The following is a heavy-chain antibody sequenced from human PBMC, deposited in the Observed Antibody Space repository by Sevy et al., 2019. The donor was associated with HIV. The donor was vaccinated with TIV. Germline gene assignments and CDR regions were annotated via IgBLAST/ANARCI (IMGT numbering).Heavy chain of an antibody. Sequence: SETLSLTCTVSGGSISSYYWSWIRHPPGKGLEWIGYIYYSGSTNYNPSLKSRVTISVDTSKNQFSLKLSSMTAADTAVYYCARAPYYDILTGYSYYFDYWGQGTLVTVSS. CDR3: ARAPYYDILTGYSYYFDY. D-gene: IGHD3-9*01. CDR2: IYYSGST. J-gene: IGHJ4*02. V-gene: IGHV4-59*01. CDR1: GGSISSYY.